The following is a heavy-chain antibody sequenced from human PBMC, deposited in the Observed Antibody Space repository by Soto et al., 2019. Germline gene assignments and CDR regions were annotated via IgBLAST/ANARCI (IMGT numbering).Heavy chain of an antibody. Sequence: QVPMVQSGAEVKKPGASVKVSCRASGYTFTNFGVTWVRRAPGQGLEWMGWISAYTDTPNYAQKFQGRVTMTIDTSTSTAYMDLRSPTSDDTAVYYCARVIPGVEAWFDPWGQGTLVTVSS. J-gene: IGHJ5*02. V-gene: IGHV1-18*01. CDR1: GYTFTNFG. D-gene: IGHD2-2*01. CDR2: ISAYTDTP. CDR3: ARVIPGVEAWFDP.